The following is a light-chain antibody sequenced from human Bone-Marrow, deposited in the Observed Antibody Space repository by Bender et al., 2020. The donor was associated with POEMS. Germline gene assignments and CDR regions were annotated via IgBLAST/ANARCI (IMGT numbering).Light chain of an antibody. V-gene: IGLV2-14*03. Sequence: SALTQPASVSGSPGQSITISCAGTSSDIGGYNYVSWYQQHPGKAPKLVISDVSNRPSGVSNRFSASKSGNTASLTVSGLQAEDEAHYYCCSNRDGYTWVFGGGTKLTVL. J-gene: IGLJ3*02. CDR2: DVS. CDR1: SSDIGGYNY. CDR3: CSNRDGYTWV.